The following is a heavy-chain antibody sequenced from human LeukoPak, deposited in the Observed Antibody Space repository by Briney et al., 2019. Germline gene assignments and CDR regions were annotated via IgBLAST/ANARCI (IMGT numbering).Heavy chain of an antibody. J-gene: IGHJ4*02. CDR1: GYSFTSYW. CDR3: ARHGGDYYGSGSYYNVIDY. Sequence: GESLKISCKGSGYSFTSYWIGWVRQMPGKGLEWMGIIYPGDSDTRYSPSFQGQVTISADKSISTAYLQWSSLKASDTAMYYCARHGGDYYGSGSYYNVIDYWGQGTLVTVSS. CDR2: IYPGDSDT. D-gene: IGHD3-10*01. V-gene: IGHV5-51*01.